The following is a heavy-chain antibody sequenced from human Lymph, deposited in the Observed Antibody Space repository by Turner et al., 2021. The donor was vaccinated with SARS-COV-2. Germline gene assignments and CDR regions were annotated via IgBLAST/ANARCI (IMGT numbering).Heavy chain of an antibody. CDR3: ARDIPTTADYFDY. V-gene: IGHV3-21*01. CDR2: IRSSSSYI. J-gene: IGHJ4*02. CDR1: GFTFSTYR. Sequence: EVQLVASGGGLVKPGGSLRLSCAASGFTFSTYRMNWVREDPGKGLEWISSIRSSSSYIYYADSVKGRFNISRDDAKNSLYLQMNSLRAEDTAVYYCARDIPTTADYFDYWGQGTLVTVSS. D-gene: IGHD4-17*01.